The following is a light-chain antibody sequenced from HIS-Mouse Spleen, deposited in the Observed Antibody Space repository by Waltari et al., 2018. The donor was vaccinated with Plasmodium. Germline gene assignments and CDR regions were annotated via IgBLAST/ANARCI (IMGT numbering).Light chain of an antibody. J-gene: IGKJ3*01. V-gene: IGKV3-15*01. Sequence: EIVMTQSPATLSVSPGESATLSCRASQSVSSNVAWYQQKPGQAPRLLIYGASTRATGIPARFSGSGSGTEFTLTISSLQSEDVAVYYCQQYNNWSFTFGPGTKVDIK. CDR3: QQYNNWSFT. CDR2: GAS. CDR1: QSVSSN.